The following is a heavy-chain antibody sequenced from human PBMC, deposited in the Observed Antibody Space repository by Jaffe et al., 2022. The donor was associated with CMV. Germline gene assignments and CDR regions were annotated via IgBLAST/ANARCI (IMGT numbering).Heavy chain of an antibody. Sequence: EVQLVESGGGLVQPGGSLRLSCVGSGFTFSSFWMSWVRQVPGKGLEWVANIKQDGSEKNYVDSVKGRFTISRDNAKNSLYLQINSLRAEDTAVYYCARENIWPHEYYYAMDVWGQGTTVTVSS. D-gene: IGHD3-9*01. CDR1: GFTFSSFW. CDR2: IKQDGSEK. V-gene: IGHV3-7*01. CDR3: ARENIWPHEYYYAMDV. J-gene: IGHJ6*02.